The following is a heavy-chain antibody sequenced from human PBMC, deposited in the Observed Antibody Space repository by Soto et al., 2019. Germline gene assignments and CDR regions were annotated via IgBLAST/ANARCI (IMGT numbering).Heavy chain of an antibody. V-gene: IGHV1-2*04. J-gene: IGHJ3*02. CDR3: ARATYRSGGDAFDI. D-gene: IGHD3-10*01. CDR2: INPNSGGT. Sequence: ASVKVSCKASGYTFTGYYMHWVRQAPGQGLEWMGWINPNSGGTNYAQKFQGWVTMTRDTSISTAYMELSRLRSDDTAVYYCARATYRSGGDAFDIWGQGTMVTVSS. CDR1: GYTFTGYY.